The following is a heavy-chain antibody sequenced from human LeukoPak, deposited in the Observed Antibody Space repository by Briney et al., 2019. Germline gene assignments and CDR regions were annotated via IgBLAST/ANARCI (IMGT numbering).Heavy chain of an antibody. CDR3: ARHYCSSTSCYPFDY. Sequence: GESLKISCKGSGYSFTSYWIGWVRQMPGKGLEWMGIIYPGDSDTRYSSSFQGQVTISADKSISTAYLQWSSLKASDTAMYYCARHYCSSTSCYPFDYWGQGTLVTVSS. CDR1: GYSFTSYW. D-gene: IGHD2-2*01. V-gene: IGHV5-51*01. J-gene: IGHJ4*02. CDR2: IYPGDSDT.